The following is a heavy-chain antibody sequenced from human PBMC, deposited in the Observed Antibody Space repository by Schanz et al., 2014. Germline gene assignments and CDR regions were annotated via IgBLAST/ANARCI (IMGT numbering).Heavy chain of an antibody. CDR1: GGSISSYY. CDR2: IYYSGST. J-gene: IGHJ4*02. Sequence: QVQLRESGPGLVKPSKTLSLTCTVSGGSISSYYWSWIRQPPGKGLEWIGYIYYSGSTTYNPSLKSRVTISVDTSKKQFSLNLSSVTAADTAVYYCARGRVVPAAPEFDYWGQGILVTVSS. D-gene: IGHD2-2*01. V-gene: IGHV4-59*01. CDR3: ARGRVVPAAPEFDY.